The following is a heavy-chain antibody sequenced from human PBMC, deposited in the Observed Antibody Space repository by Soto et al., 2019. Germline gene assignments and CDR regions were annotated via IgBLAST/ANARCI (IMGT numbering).Heavy chain of an antibody. D-gene: IGHD5-18*01. V-gene: IGHV1-69*13. CDR1: GGTFSSYA. J-gene: IGHJ6*02. CDR3: ARSGNTDYYYHGMDV. CDR2: IIPIFGTA. Sequence: ASVKVSCRASGGTFSSYAISWVRQAPGQGLEWMGGIIPIFGTANYAQKFQGRVTITADESTSTAYMELSSLRSEDTAMYYCARSGNTDYYYHGMDVWGQGTTVTVSS.